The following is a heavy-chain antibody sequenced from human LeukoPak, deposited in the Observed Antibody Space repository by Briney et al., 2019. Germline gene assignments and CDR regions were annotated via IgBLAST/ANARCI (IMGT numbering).Heavy chain of an antibody. D-gene: IGHD5-24*01. Sequence: PGGSLRLTCAASGFTFSSYSMNWVRQAPGKGLEWVSSISSSSSYIYYADSVKGRFTISRDNAKNSLYLQMNSLRAEDTAVYYCACTRHGLFDYWGQGTLVTVSS. J-gene: IGHJ4*02. CDR2: ISSSSSYI. CDR3: ACTRHGLFDY. V-gene: IGHV3-21*01. CDR1: GFTFSSYS.